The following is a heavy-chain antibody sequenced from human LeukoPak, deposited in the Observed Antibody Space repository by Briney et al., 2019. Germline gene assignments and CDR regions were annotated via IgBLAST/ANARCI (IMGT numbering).Heavy chain of an antibody. V-gene: IGHV3-21*01. J-gene: IGHJ4*02. CDR3: AREGDATGTIPFSY. D-gene: IGHD1-1*01. CDR2: ISSSSSYI. Sequence: PGGSLRLSCAASRFIFSSYSMNWVRQAPGKGLEWVSSISSSSSYIYYADSVKGRFTISRDNAKNSLYLQMNSLRAEDTAVYYCAREGDATGTIPFSYWGQGTLVTVSS. CDR1: RFIFSSYS.